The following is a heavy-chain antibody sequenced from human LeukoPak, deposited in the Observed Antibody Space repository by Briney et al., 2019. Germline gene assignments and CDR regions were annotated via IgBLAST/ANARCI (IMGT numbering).Heavy chain of an antibody. CDR3: ARGQGYCSGGSCYRPCDP. Sequence: PSETLSLTCAVYGGSFSGYYWSWIRQPPGEGLEWIGEINHSGSTKYNPSLKSRVTISVDTSKNQFSLKLSSVTAADTAVYYCARGQGYCSGGSCYRPCDPWGQGTLVTVSS. V-gene: IGHV4-34*01. D-gene: IGHD2-15*01. CDR2: INHSGST. CDR1: GGSFSGYY. J-gene: IGHJ5*02.